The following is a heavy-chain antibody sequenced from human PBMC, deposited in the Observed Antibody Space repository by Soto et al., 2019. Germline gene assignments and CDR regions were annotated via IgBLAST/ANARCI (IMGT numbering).Heavy chain of an antibody. V-gene: IGHV1-46*03. CDR1: GYTFTSYY. D-gene: IGHD2-2*01. J-gene: IGHJ3*02. CDR3: ARDIVVVPAAIGAFDS. CDR2: INPSGGST. Sequence: ASVKVSCKASGYTFTSYYMHWVRQAPGQGLEWMGVINPSGGSTSYAQKFQGRVTMTRDTSTSTVYMELSSLRSEDTAVYYCARDIVVVPAAIGAFDSWGQGTMVTFSS.